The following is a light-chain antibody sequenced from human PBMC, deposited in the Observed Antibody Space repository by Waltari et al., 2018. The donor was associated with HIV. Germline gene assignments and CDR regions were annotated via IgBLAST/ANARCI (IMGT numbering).Light chain of an antibody. CDR3: SAWDNTLNGWV. V-gene: IGLV10-54*04. J-gene: IGLJ3*02. Sequence: QAGLTQPPSLSVGLGQTATLTCTGDSNTVADQGAAWLQHHQGPPPKVFTPRNNNRSSGVSEKFSAFRSGKTSFLTITGLRPEDEADYFCSAWDNTLNGWVFGGGTQLTVL. CDR1: SNTVADQG. CDR2: RNN.